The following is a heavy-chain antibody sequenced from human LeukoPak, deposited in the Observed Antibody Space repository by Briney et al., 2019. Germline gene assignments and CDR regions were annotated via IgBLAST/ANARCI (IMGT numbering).Heavy chain of an antibody. CDR1: GYTFTSYG. CDR2: ISAYNGKT. Sequence: ASVKVSCTASGYTFTSYGISWVRQAPGQGLEWMGWISAYNGKTNYAQKLQGRVTMTTDTSTSTAYMELRSLRSDDTAVYYCARERALSMVRGVHLNDAFDIWGQGTMVTVSS. CDR3: ARERALSMVRGVHLNDAFDI. V-gene: IGHV1-18*04. J-gene: IGHJ3*02. D-gene: IGHD3-10*01.